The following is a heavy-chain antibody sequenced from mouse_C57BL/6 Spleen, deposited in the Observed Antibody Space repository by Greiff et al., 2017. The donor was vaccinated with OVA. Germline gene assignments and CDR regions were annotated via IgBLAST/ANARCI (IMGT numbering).Heavy chain of an antibody. CDR2: IDPSDSYT. CDR1: GYTFTSYW. V-gene: IGHV1-69*01. Sequence: QVQLQQPGAELVMPGASVKLSCKASGYTFTSYWMHWVKQRPGQGLEWIGEIDPSDSYTNYNQKFKGKSTLTVDKSSSTAYMQLSSLTSEDSAVYYGARGYGSRGLHWYCDVWGTGTTVTVSS. J-gene: IGHJ1*03. CDR3: ARGYGSRGLHWYCDV. D-gene: IGHD1-1*01.